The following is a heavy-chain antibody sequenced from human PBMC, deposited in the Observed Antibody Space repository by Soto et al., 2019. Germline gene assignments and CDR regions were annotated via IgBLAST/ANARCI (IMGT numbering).Heavy chain of an antibody. Sequence: QVQLQQWGAGLLKPSETLSLTCAVYGGSFSGHSWTWIRQSPGKGLEWIGEINHSGRVNYSPSLKSRVTISLATSKNPFSLTLSAVTAADTAMYYCSTRAYDTNGYYRFDPWGQGTLVTVSS. CDR1: GGSFSGHS. D-gene: IGHD3-22*01. CDR2: INHSGRV. J-gene: IGHJ5*01. V-gene: IGHV4-34*01. CDR3: STRAYDTNGYYRFDP.